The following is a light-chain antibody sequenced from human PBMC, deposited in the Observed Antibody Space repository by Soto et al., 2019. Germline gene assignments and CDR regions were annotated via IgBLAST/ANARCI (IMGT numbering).Light chain of an antibody. CDR1: QSVSSSY. V-gene: IGKV3-20*01. CDR2: GAS. Sequence: EIVLTQSPGTLSLSPGERATLSCRASQSVSSSYLAWYQQKPGQAPRRLIYGASSRAAGIPDRFSGSGSRTDFNLTSHRLEHESFALYYCQHYGSSPPFTFGPGTKVDIK. CDR3: QHYGSSPPFT. J-gene: IGKJ3*01.